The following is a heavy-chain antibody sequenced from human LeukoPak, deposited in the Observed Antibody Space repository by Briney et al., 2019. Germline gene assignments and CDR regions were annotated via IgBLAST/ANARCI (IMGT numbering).Heavy chain of an antibody. CDR1: GFTFSSSW. CDR2: INQDGSEK. CDR3: ARGSNWNYGPPFDY. J-gene: IGHJ4*02. V-gene: IGHV3-7*05. D-gene: IGHD1-7*01. Sequence: GGSLRLSCAASGFTFSSSWMNWVRQAPGKGLEWVANINQDGSEKYYVDSLRGRFTVSRDNAKNSLYLQMNSLTAADTAVYYCARGSNWNYGPPFDYWGQGTLVTVSS.